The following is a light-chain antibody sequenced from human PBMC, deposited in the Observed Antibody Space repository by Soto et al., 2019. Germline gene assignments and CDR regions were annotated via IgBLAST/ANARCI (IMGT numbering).Light chain of an antibody. J-gene: IGKJ5*01. CDR3: QQSYSTPRT. V-gene: IGKV3-11*01. CDR1: QSVSSY. CDR2: DAS. Sequence: EIVLTHSPATLSLSPGERATLSCRASQSVSSYLAWYQQKPGQAPRLLIYDASNRATGIPARFSGSGSGTDFTLTISSLQPEDFATYYCQQSYSTPRTFGQGTRLEIK.